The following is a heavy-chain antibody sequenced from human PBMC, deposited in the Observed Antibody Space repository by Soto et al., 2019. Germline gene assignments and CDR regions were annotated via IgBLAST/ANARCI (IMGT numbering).Heavy chain of an antibody. J-gene: IGHJ4*02. D-gene: IGHD5-12*01. CDR2: MNPNSGNT. CDR3: AKDWGMTVNVEMATIVDY. Sequence: ASVKVSCKASGYTFTSYDINWVRQATGQGFEWMGWMNPNSGNTGYAQKFQGRVTMTRDTSITTAYMQMNSLRAEDTAVYYCAKDWGMTVNVEMATIVDYWGQGTLVTVSS. V-gene: IGHV1-8*01. CDR1: GYTFTSYD.